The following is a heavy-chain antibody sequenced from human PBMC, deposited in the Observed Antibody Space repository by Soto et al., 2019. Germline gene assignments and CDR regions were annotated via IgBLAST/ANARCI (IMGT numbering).Heavy chain of an antibody. D-gene: IGHD3-3*01. J-gene: IGHJ4*02. V-gene: IGHV1-18*01. Sequence: QVPPVQSGAEVKKPGASVKVSCKASGYTFTSYGISWVRQAPGQGLEWMGWISAYNGNTNYAQKLQGRVTMTTDTSTSTAYMELRSLRSDDTAVYYCARDWEYYDFWSGSLDFDYWGQGTLVTVSS. CDR1: GYTFTSYG. CDR2: ISAYNGNT. CDR3: ARDWEYYDFWSGSLDFDY.